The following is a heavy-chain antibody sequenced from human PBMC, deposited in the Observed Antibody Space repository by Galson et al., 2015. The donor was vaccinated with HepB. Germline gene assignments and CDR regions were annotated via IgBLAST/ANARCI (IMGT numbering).Heavy chain of an antibody. CDR2: ISGSGGST. J-gene: IGHJ4*02. CDR1: GFTFSSYA. D-gene: IGHD4-23*01. V-gene: IGHV3-23*01. CDR3: ARLGGNPVEFDY. Sequence: SLRLSCAASGFTFSSYAMSWVRQAPGKGLEWVSAISGSGGSTYYADSVKGRFTISRDNSKNTLYLQMNSLRAEDTAVYYCARLGGNPVEFDYWGQGTLVTVSS.